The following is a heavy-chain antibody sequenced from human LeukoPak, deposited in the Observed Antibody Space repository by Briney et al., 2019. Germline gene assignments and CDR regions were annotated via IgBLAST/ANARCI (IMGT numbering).Heavy chain of an antibody. V-gene: IGHV3-21*01. CDR2: ISSSSSYI. CDR3: ASIDYGGKDY. D-gene: IGHD4-23*01. J-gene: IGHJ4*02. Sequence: PGGSLRLSCAASGSTVSSNYMSWVRQAPGKGLEWVSSISSSSSYIYYADSVKGRFTISRDNAKNSLYLQMNSLRAEDTAVYYCASIDYGGKDYWGQGTLVTVSS. CDR1: GSTVSSNY.